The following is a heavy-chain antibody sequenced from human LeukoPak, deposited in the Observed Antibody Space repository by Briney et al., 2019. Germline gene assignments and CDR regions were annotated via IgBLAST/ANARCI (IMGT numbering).Heavy chain of an antibody. J-gene: IGHJ4*02. CDR1: GYTFTGYY. Sequence: ASVKVSCKASGYTFTGYYMHWVRQAPGQGLEWMGWINPNSGGTNYAQKFQGRVTMTRDTSISTAYMELSRLRSDDTTVYYCARGGPTYYYDSSGPRPADYWGQGTLVTVSS. V-gene: IGHV1-2*02. D-gene: IGHD3-22*01. CDR2: INPNSGGT. CDR3: ARGGPTYYYDSSGPRPADY.